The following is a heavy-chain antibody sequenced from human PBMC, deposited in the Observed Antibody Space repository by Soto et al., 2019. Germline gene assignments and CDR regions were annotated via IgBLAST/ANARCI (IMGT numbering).Heavy chain of an antibody. D-gene: IGHD3-16*01. V-gene: IGHV1-18*01. CDR2: INPYTVNT. CDR3: ARGVGDFDY. J-gene: IGHJ4*02. CDR1: GYIFTAFG. Sequence: QVQLVQSGAEVKKPGASVKVSCKASGYIFTAFGITWVRQAPGQGLEWMGWINPYTVNTDSAQKFQGRVTMTTDTFTTTAYMELRSLRSDDTAVYYCARGVGDFDYWGQGTLVTVSS.